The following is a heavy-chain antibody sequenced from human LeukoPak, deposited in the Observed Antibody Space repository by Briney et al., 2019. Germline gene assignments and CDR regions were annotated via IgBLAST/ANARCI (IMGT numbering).Heavy chain of an antibody. CDR1: GYTFTGYY. CDR2: SNPNSGGT. V-gene: IGHV1-2*02. D-gene: IGHD3-10*01. CDR3: ARDSGYYYGSGSYFRREYYFDY. Sequence: ASVKVSCKASGYTFTGYYMHWVRQAPGQGLEWMGWSNPNSGGTNYAQKFQGRVTMTRDTSISTAYMELSRLRSDDTAVYYCARDSGYYYGSGSYFRREYYFDYWGQGTLVTVSS. J-gene: IGHJ4*02.